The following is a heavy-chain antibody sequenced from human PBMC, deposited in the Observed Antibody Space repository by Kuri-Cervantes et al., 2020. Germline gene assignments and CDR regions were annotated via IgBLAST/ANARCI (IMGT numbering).Heavy chain of an antibody. CDR1: GFTFSSYW. Sequence: GGSLRLSCAASGFTFSSYWMHWVRQAPGKGLVWVSRINSDGSSTSYADSVKGRFTISRDNAKNTLYLQMNSLRAEDTAVYYCARLAVRGDFDYWGQGTLVTVSS. J-gene: IGHJ4*02. V-gene: IGHV3-74*01. D-gene: IGHD3-10*01. CDR3: ARLAVRGDFDY. CDR2: INSDGSST.